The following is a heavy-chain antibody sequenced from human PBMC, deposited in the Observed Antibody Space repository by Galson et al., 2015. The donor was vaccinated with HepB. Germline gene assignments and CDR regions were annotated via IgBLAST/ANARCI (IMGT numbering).Heavy chain of an antibody. CDR1: GFPFESTW. V-gene: IGHV3-15*01. CDR3: TTMIVVVINPLGLY. Sequence: SLRLSCAASGFPFESTWMHWVRQAPGKGLEWVGRIKSKTDGGTTDYAAPVKGRFTISRDDSKNTLYLQMNSLKTEDTAVCYCTTMIVVVINPLGLYWGQGTLVTVSS. J-gene: IGHJ4*02. D-gene: IGHD3-22*01. CDR2: IKSKTDGGTT.